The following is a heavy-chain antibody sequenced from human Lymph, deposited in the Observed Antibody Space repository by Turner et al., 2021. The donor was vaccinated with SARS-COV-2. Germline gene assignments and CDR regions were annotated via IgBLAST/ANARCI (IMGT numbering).Heavy chain of an antibody. CDR1: GGTFSSYA. D-gene: IGHD2-2*01. V-gene: IGHV1-69*10. CDR2: IIPILAIA. J-gene: IGHJ5*02. CDR3: ARDSPYCSSTSCYDP. Sequence: QVQLVQSGAAVTKPGSSVKVSCKASGGTFSSYAITWVRQAPGQGLEWMGGIIPILAIANYAQKFQGRVTITADKSTSTAYMELSSLRSEDTAVYYCARDSPYCSSTSCYDPWGQGTLVTVSS.